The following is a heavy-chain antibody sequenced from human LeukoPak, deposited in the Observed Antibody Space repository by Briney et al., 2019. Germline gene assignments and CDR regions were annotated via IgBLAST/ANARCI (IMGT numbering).Heavy chain of an antibody. D-gene: IGHD5-12*01. CDR3: ARNLWLEEIDY. CDR1: GYTFSTYG. V-gene: IGHV1-18*01. J-gene: IGHJ4*02. Sequence: ASVKVSCKASGYTFSTYGISWVRHAPGQGLEWMGRISGYNGNTFTAQKFQGRIIMTTDTSTSTAYMELRSLRSDDTAMYYCARNLWLEEIDYWGQGTLVTVSS. CDR2: ISGYNGNT.